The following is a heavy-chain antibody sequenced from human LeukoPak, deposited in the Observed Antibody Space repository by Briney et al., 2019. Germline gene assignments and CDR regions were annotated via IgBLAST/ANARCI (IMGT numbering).Heavy chain of an antibody. CDR2: INHSGST. Sequence: SETLSLTCAVYGVSFSGYYWSWIRQPPGKGLEWIGEINHSGSTNHNPSLKSRVTISVDTSKNQFSLKLSSVTAADTAVYYCARGQRAVATDYWGQGTLVTVSS. D-gene: IGHD5-12*01. V-gene: IGHV4-34*01. CDR3: ARGQRAVATDY. J-gene: IGHJ4*02. CDR1: GVSFSGYY.